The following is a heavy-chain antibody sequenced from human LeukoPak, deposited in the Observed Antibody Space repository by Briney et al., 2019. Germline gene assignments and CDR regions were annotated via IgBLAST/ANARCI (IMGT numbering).Heavy chain of an antibody. CDR3: ARELDYYDSMNFDY. CDR2: ISAYNGNT. CDR1: GYTFTSYG. D-gene: IGHD3-22*01. V-gene: IGHV1-18*01. Sequence: GASVKVSCKASGYTFTSYGISWVRQAPGQGLEWMGWISAYNGNTKYAQKLQGRVTMTTDTSTSTAYMEPRSLRSDDTAVYYCARELDYYDSMNFDYWGQGTLVTVSS. J-gene: IGHJ4*02.